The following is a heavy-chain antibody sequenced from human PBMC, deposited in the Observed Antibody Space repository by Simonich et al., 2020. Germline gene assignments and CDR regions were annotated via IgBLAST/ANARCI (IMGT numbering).Heavy chain of an antibody. J-gene: IGHJ3*02. CDR2: ISNDGSNK. D-gene: IGHD2-15*01. Sequence: QVQLVESGGGVVQPGRSLRLSCAASGFTFSSYAMHWVRQAPGKGLVVVAVISNDGSNKYYADSVKGRFTISRDNSKNTLYLQMNSLRAEDTAVYYCAREGLLLDAFDIWGQGTMVTVSS. V-gene: IGHV3-30*07. CDR1: GFTFSSYA. CDR3: AREGLLLDAFDI.